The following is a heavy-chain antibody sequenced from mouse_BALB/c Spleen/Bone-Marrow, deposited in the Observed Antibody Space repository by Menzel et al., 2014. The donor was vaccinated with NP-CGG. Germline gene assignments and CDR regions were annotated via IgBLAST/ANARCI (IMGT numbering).Heavy chain of an antibody. CDR1: GFNIKDTY. J-gene: IGHJ2*01. D-gene: IGHD1-1*01. V-gene: IGHV14-3*02. CDR2: IDPANGNT. Sequence: DVQLQESGAELVKPGASVKLSCTASGFNIKDTYMHWVKQRPEQGLEWIGRIDPANGNTKYDPKFQGKATITADTSSNTAYLQLSSLTSEDTAVYYCARYSYGSSLFDYWGQGTTLTVSS. CDR3: ARYSYGSSLFDY.